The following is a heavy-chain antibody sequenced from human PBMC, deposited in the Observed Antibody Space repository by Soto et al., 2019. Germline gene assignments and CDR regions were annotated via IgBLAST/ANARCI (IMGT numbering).Heavy chain of an antibody. CDR1: GFTFSNYR. Sequence: VGSLRLSCATSGFTFSNYRMNWVREAPGKGLEWVASISGSGKDTFYRDSVKGRFTISRDNAESSLVLQMNSLTVDDTAVYHCARVHLVRTSSYYCGMDVSGPRTTVPVS. V-gene: IGHV3-21*06. CDR3: ARVHLVRTSSYYCGMDV. D-gene: IGHD6-6*01. CDR2: ISGSGKDT. J-gene: IGHJ6*02.